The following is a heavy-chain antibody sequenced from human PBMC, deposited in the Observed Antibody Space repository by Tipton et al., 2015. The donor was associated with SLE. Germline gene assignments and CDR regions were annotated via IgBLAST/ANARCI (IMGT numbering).Heavy chain of an antibody. CDR2: IKQDGSEK. Sequence: SLRLSCAASGFTFSSYWMSWVRQAPGKGLEWEANIKQDGSEKYYVDSVKGRFTISRDNAKNSLYLQMNSLRAEDTAVYYCAREARIAAAGNWGQGTLFTVSS. CDR1: GFTFSSYW. D-gene: IGHD6-13*01. V-gene: IGHV3-7*01. CDR3: AREARIAAAGN. J-gene: IGHJ4*02.